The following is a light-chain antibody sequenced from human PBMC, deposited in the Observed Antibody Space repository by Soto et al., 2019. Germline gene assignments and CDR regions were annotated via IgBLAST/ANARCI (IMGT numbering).Light chain of an antibody. CDR2: DAS. Sequence: DIHMTQSPSTLSASVGNRFTITCRASQSISSWLAWYQQKPGKAPKLLIYDASSLESGVPSRLSGSGYGTEFTITISSMKNDDFETYYCQQYNSYSGTFGQGTKVDIK. J-gene: IGKJ1*01. V-gene: IGKV1-5*01. CDR3: QQYNSYSGT. CDR1: QSISSW.